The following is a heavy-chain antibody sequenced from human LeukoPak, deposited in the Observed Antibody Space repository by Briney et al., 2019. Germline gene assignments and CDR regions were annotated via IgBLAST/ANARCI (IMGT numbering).Heavy chain of an antibody. CDR2: ISTCNGNT. V-gene: IGHV1-18*01. CDR1: GYTFTNHG. D-gene: IGHD3-22*01. Sequence: ASVKVSCKASGYTFTNHGISWVRQAPGQGLEWMGWISTCNGNTNYAQKLQGRVTMTTDTSTSTAYMDLRSLRSEDTAVYYCARVRSPGPPYDSSGYYLDYWGQGTLVTVSS. CDR3: ARVRSPGPPYDSSGYYLDY. J-gene: IGHJ4*02.